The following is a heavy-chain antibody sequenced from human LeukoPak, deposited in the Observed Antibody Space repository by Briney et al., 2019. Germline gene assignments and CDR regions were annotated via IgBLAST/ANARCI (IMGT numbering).Heavy chain of an antibody. Sequence: PGGSLRLSCAASGFTFSSYAMNWVRQAPGKGLQWVSAISGSGSSTYYADSVKGRFTISRDNAKNSLYLQMNSLRAEDTAVYYCARGVEGGAPPHFDYWGQGTLVTVSS. CDR2: ISGSGSST. CDR3: ARGVEGGAPPHFDY. J-gene: IGHJ4*02. CDR1: GFTFSSYA. D-gene: IGHD3-10*01. V-gene: IGHV3-23*01.